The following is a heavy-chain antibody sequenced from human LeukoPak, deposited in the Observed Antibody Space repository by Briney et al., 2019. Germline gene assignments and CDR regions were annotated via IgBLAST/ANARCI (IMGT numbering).Heavy chain of an antibody. J-gene: IGHJ4*02. Sequence: GGSLRLSCTASGFIFSDYAMSWVRQAPGKGLEWVSTINDDGGRTFFADSLQGRLTISRDNSKNTLYLEMNSLRAEDTAVYYCAKNPYGSGSSSFYFDHWGQGTLVTVSS. D-gene: IGHD3-10*01. CDR1: GFIFSDYA. CDR2: INDDGGRT. V-gene: IGHV3-23*01. CDR3: AKNPYGSGSSSFYFDH.